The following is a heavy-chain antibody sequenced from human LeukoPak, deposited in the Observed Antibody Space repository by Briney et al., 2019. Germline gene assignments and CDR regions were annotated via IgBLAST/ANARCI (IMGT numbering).Heavy chain of an antibody. Sequence: SETLSLTCTVSGGSISSSSYYWGWIRQPPGKGLEWIGSIYYSGSTYYNPSLKSRVTISVDTSKNQFSLKLSSVTAADTAVYYCARLGIAAAGTGYNWFDPWGQGTLVTVSS. J-gene: IGHJ5*02. D-gene: IGHD6-13*01. CDR2: IYYSGST. CDR1: GGSISSSSYY. CDR3: ARLGIAAAGTGYNWFDP. V-gene: IGHV4-39*01.